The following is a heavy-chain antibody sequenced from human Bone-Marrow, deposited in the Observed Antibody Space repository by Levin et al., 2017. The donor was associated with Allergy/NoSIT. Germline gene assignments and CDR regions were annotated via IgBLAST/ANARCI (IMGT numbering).Heavy chain of an antibody. CDR2: IWNDGTNK. CDR3: ARGGHVWGSYRTIDD. J-gene: IGHJ4*02. V-gene: IGHV3-33*01. Sequence: GESLKISCAASGFTFSNYGMHWVRQAPGKGLEWVAVIWNDGTNKYYGDSVKGRFTISRDNSKSTMYLQMNSLRVEDTAVYYCARGGHVWGSYRTIDDWGQGTLVSVSS. D-gene: IGHD3-16*02. CDR1: GFTFSNYG.